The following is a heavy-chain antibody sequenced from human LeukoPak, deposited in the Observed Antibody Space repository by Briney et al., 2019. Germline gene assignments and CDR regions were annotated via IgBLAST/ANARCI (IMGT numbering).Heavy chain of an antibody. V-gene: IGHV1-46*03. CDR1: GYTFTSYH. Sequence: ASVKVSCKASGYTFTSYHMHWVRQAPGQGLEWMGIINPSGGSTSYAQKFQGRVTMTRDTSTSTVYMELSSLRSEDTAVYYCARDRDYYGSGSYLWAVIAIPSLWFDPWGQGTLVTVSS. D-gene: IGHD3-10*01. CDR3: ARDRDYYGSGSYLWAVIAIPSLWFDP. J-gene: IGHJ5*02. CDR2: INPSGGST.